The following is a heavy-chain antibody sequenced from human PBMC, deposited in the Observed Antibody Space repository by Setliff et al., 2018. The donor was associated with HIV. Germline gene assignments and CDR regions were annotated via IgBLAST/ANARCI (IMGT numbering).Heavy chain of an antibody. Sequence: SLTCTVSGDSISSDFYWGWIRQPPGKGLEWIGSIYHSGNTYYMPSLQSRVTISVDMSKNQFSLNLHSVTAADTAVYYCARGQGCGGGCHYAFEMWGQGTMVTVSS. D-gene: IGHD2-21*02. CDR2: IYHSGNT. V-gene: IGHV4-38-2*02. CDR3: ARGQGCGGGCHYAFEM. CDR1: GDSISSDFY. J-gene: IGHJ3*02.